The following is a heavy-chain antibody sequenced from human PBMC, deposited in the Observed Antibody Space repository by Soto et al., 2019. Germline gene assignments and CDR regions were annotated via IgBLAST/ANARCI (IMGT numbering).Heavy chain of an antibody. V-gene: IGHV1-69*13. Sequence: GGSVKVSFKASGGPFSSYAISLVRQALGQGLEWMGGIIPIFGTANYAQKFQGRVTITADESTSTAYMELSSLRSEDTAVYYCARDVYVQQYYYYGMDVWGQGTTVTVSS. CDR3: ARDVYVQQYYYYGMDV. D-gene: IGHD3-16*01. CDR2: IIPIFGTA. J-gene: IGHJ6*02. CDR1: GGPFSSYA.